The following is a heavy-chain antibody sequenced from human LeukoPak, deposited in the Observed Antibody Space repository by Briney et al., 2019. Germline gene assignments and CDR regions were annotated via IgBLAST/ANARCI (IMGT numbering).Heavy chain of an antibody. CDR2: IYTSGST. J-gene: IGHJ5*02. V-gene: IGHV4-4*09. D-gene: IGHD5-24*01. CDR1: GGSISSYY. Sequence: PSETLSLTCTVSGGSISSYYWSWIRQPPGKGLEWIGYIYTSGSTNYNPSLKSRVTISVDTSKNQFSLKLSSVTAADTAVYYCARRWAGLFDPWGQGTLVTLSS. CDR3: ARRWAGLFDP.